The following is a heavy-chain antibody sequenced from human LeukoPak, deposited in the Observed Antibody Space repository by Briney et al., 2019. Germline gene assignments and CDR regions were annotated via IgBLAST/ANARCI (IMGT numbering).Heavy chain of an antibody. V-gene: IGHV4-59*01. CDR3: ARSVGGGYDFWDV. J-gene: IGHJ6*04. D-gene: IGHD5-12*01. Sequence: PSETLSLTCTVSGGSISSYYWGWIRQPPGKGLEWIGYIYYSGSTNYNPSLKSRVTISVDTSKNQFSLKLSSVTAADTAVYYCARSVGGGYDFWDVWGKGTTVTVSS. CDR1: GGSISSYY. CDR2: IYYSGST.